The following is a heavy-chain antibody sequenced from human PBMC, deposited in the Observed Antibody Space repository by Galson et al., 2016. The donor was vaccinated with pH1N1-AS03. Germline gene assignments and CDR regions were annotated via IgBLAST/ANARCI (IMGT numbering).Heavy chain of an antibody. V-gene: IGHV1-2*04. CDR2: INPKSGVT. Sequence: SVKVSCKASGYTFTGFSINWVRQAPGQGLELMGWINPKSGVTNYAPKFQAWVTMTRDTSSSTAYMELSGPKSDDTAVYYCARDPRGPCTSSTCTTAYYFGMDVWGQGTTVIVSS. J-gene: IGHJ6*02. CDR3: ARDPRGPCTSSTCTTAYYFGMDV. D-gene: IGHD2-2*01. CDR1: GYTFTGFS.